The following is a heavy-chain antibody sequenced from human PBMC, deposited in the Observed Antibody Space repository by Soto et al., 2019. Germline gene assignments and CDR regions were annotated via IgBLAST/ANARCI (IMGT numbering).Heavy chain of an antibody. Sequence: GGSLRLSCAASGFSFTTYVMHWARQAPGKGLEWVAVISHDGSYKYYGDAVKGRLTISRDTSKNAVYLEMNSLRPEGTAVYYCAKGLLAIVGTTLPRDAFNIWGQGTMVTVSS. CDR3: AKGLLAIVGTTLPRDAFNI. CDR2: ISHDGSYK. CDR1: GFSFTTYV. J-gene: IGHJ3*02. D-gene: IGHD1-26*01. V-gene: IGHV3-30*18.